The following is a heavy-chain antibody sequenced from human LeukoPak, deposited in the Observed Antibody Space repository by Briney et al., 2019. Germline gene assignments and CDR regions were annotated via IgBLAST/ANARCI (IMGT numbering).Heavy chain of an antibody. CDR3: ATVASSFGGRFEP. D-gene: IGHD3-10*01. CDR1: GGSISSYY. CDR2: IYSSGST. V-gene: IGHV4-4*07. J-gene: IGHJ5*02. Sequence: SETLSLTCTVSGGSISSYYWNWIRQPAGKGLEWIGRIYSSGSTNYNPSLKSRVTMSVDTSKNQFSLKLSSVTAADTAVYYCATVASSFGGRFEPWGQGTLVAVSS.